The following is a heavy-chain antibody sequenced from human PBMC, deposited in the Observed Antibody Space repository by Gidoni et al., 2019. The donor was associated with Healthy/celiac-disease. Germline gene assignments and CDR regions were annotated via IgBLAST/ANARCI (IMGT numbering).Heavy chain of an antibody. D-gene: IGHD6-19*01. Sequence: QLQLQESRPVLVYPSETLSLTSPVSGGSLRSSSYYCGWIRQPPGKGLEWIGSIYYSGSTYYNPSLKSRVTISVDTSKNQFYLKLSSVTAADTAVYYCARDSSGWYSYDYWGQGTLVTVSS. CDR3: ARDSSGWYSYDY. CDR2: IYYSGST. J-gene: IGHJ4*02. V-gene: IGHV4-39*07. CDR1: GGSLRSSSYY.